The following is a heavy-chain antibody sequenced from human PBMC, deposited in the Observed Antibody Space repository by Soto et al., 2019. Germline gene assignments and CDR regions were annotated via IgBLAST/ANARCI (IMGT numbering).Heavy chain of an antibody. CDR2: IIPIFGTA. CDR3: AIDTPGAPPYYYGMDV. J-gene: IGHJ6*02. CDR1: GGTFSSYA. Sequence: QVQLVQSGAEVTKPGSSVKVSCKASGGTFSSYAISWVRQAPGQGLEWMGGIIPIFGTANYAQKFQGRVTITADESTSTAYMELSSLRSEDTAVYYCAIDTPGAPPYYYGMDVWGQGTTVTVAS. D-gene: IGHD1-1*01. V-gene: IGHV1-69*01.